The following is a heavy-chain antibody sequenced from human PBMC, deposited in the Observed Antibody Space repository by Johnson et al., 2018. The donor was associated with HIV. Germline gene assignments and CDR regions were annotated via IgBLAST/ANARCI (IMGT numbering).Heavy chain of an antibody. CDR2: ISGGGGST. CDR1: GFTFSSYA. CDR3: VKVAFRIAPTSHAFDI. Sequence: VQLVESGGGLVQPGGSLRLSCAASGFTFSSYAMSWVRQAPGKGLEWVSAISGGGGSTYYAASVKGRFPISRDNSKNTLYLQMNSLRAEDTAVYYCVKVAFRIAPTSHAFDIWGQGTMVTVSS. J-gene: IGHJ3*02. D-gene: IGHD6-13*01. V-gene: IGHV3-23*04.